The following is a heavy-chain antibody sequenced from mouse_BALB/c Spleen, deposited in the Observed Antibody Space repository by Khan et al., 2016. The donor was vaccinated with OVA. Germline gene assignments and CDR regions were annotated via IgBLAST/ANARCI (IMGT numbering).Heavy chain of an antibody. J-gene: IGHJ4*01. D-gene: IGHD2-1*01. CDR2: IYFSGSI. CDR1: GYSITSGYA. CDR3: TRDGNYMDY. Sequence: EVQLVESGPDLVKPSQSLSLTCTVTGYSITSGYAWHWIRQFPGNKLEWMAYIYFSGSINYNPSLKSRIFVTRDTSKNQFFRQLNSVTSEDTATYYCTRDGNYMDYWGQGTSVTVSS. V-gene: IGHV3-1*02.